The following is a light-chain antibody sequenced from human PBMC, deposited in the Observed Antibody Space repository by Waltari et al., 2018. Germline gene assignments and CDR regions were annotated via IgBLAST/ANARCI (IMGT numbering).Light chain of an antibody. CDR1: QSVITY. CDR3: QQTWT. CDR2: AGS. Sequence: DIQMTQSPSSLGASVGDRVTITCRASQSVITYLNWYQQKPGEAPKLLIYAGSVLQSGVPSRCSCSGSGTDFTLTISSVQPEDFATYYCQQTWTFGPGTRVDIK. V-gene: IGKV1-39*01. J-gene: IGKJ3*01.